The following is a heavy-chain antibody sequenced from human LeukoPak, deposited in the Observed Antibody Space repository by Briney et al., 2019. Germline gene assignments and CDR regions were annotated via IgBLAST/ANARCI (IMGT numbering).Heavy chain of an antibody. V-gene: IGHV4-30-4*01. CDR1: GGSISSGDYY. J-gene: IGHJ4*02. D-gene: IGHD6-13*01. CDR2: IYYSGST. Sequence: SETLSLTCTVSGGSISSGDYYWSWIRQPLGKGLEWIGYIYYSGSTYYNPSLKSRVTISVDTSKNQFSLKLSSVTAADTAVYYCASSSSWYYFDYWGQGTLVTVSS. CDR3: ASSSSWYYFDY.